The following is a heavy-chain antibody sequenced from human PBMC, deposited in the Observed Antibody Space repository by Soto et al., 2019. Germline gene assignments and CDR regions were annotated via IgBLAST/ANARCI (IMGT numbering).Heavy chain of an antibody. D-gene: IGHD3-10*01. CDR2: ISYDESNK. Sequence: QVQLVESGGGVVQPGRSLRLSCAASGFTFSSYAMHWVRQAPGKGLEWVAVISYDESNKYYADSVKGRFTISRDNSKNKLYLQTNSLRAEDRAVYYCARDPFGELLGYFDYWGQGTLVTVSS. J-gene: IGHJ4*02. V-gene: IGHV3-30-3*01. CDR1: GFTFSSYA. CDR3: ARDPFGELLGYFDY.